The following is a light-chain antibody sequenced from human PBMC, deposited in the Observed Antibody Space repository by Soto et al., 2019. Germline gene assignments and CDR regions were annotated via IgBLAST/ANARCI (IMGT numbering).Light chain of an antibody. J-gene: IGKJ4*01. Sequence: IQLTQSPSSLSASVGDRVTITCRASQDIRSDLVWYQQKPGKAPELLIYTASILLGGVPSRFSGSGSGTDFPLTLSSLQPEDFATYYSQQLSTYPLTFGGGTKVDFK. CDR3: QQLSTYPLT. V-gene: IGKV1-9*01. CDR2: TAS. CDR1: QDIRSD.